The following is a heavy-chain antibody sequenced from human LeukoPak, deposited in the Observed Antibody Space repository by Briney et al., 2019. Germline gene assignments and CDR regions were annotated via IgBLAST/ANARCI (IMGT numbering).Heavy chain of an antibody. Sequence: PGGSLRLSCVASGFRFSSYSLSWVRQAPGKGLERVSYISSSSGYIYYADSVQGRFTISRDNAKNSLYLQMDSLRAEDTAVYYCARDLGWYYFDYWGQGTLVTVSS. CDR2: ISSSSGYI. CDR3: ARDLGWYYFDY. D-gene: IGHD1-26*01. V-gene: IGHV3-21*01. J-gene: IGHJ4*02. CDR1: GFRFSSYS.